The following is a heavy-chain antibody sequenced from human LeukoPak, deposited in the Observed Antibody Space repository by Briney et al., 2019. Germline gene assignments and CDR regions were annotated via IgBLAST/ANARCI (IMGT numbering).Heavy chain of an antibody. CDR2: INPSGGST. CDR3: ARDGGGLNDIHADY. D-gene: IGHD3-9*01. J-gene: IGHJ4*02. V-gene: IGHV1-46*01. Sequence: ASVKVSCKASGYTFASYYMHWVRQAPGQGLEWMGIINPSGGSTSYAQKFQGRVTMTRDTSISTAYMELSRLRSDDTAVYYCARDGGGLNDIHADYWGQGTLVTVSS. CDR1: GYTFASYY.